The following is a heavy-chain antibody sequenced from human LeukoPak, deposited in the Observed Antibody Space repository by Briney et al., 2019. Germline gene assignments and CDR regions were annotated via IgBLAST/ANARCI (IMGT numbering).Heavy chain of an antibody. J-gene: IGHJ4*02. Sequence: GGSLRLSCGVSGFTFSSYAVPWVRRAPGKGVEYVSTISSNGGRTHYATPVKGRFTISRDNSKNTRYLQMGSLRAEDMAVYWCARGLGSSPNGASDYWGQGTLVTVSS. V-gene: IGHV3-64*01. D-gene: IGHD6-6*01. CDR2: ISSNGGRT. CDR1: GFTFSSYA. CDR3: ARGLGSSPNGASDY.